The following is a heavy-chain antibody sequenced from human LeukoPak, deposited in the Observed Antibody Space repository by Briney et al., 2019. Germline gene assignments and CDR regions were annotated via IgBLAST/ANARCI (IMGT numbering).Heavy chain of an antibody. J-gene: IGHJ4*02. D-gene: IGHD1-26*01. CDR1: GGSISSYY. CDR2: IYYSGST. CDR3: ARDLRKLRSYFDY. Sequence: PSETLSLTCTVSGGSISSYYWSWIRQPPGKGLGWIGYIYYSGSTNYNPSLKSRVTISVDKSKNQFSLKLSSVTAADTAVYYCARDLRKLRSYFDYWGQGTLVTVSS. V-gene: IGHV4-59*12.